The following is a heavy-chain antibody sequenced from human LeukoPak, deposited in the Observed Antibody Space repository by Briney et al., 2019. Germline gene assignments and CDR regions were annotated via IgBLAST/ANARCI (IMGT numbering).Heavy chain of an antibody. CDR1: GFTFSSYG. D-gene: IGHD1-14*01. CDR3: ASGRGYPPESDY. CDR2: ISYDGSNK. J-gene: IGHJ4*02. Sequence: GGSLRLSCAASGFTFSSYGMHWVRQAPGKGLEWVAVISYDGSNKYYADSVKGRFTISRDNSKNTLYLQMNSLRAEDTAVYYCASGRGYPPESDYWGQGTPVTVSS. V-gene: IGHV3-30*03.